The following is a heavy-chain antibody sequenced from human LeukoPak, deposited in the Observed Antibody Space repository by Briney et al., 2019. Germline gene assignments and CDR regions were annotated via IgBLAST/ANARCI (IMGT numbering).Heavy chain of an antibody. V-gene: IGHV1-8*01. J-gene: IGHJ4*02. CDR2: MNPNSGDA. CDR3: ARGQSQFDY. Sequence: GASVKVSCKASGYTFTSYDINWVRQATGQGLEWMGWMNPNSGDAVYAQKFQGRVTMTRYTSITTAYMELTSLRSEDTAMYYCARGQSQFDYWGQGTLVTVSS. CDR1: GYTFTSYD.